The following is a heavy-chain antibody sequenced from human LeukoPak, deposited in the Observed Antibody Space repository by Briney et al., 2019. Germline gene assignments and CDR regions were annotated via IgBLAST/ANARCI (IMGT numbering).Heavy chain of an antibody. CDR3: ARDPGRGFDM. CDR2: MKEDGREK. CDR1: GFTFSRYW. J-gene: IGHJ3*02. V-gene: IGHV3-7*01. Sequence: GGSLRLSCAASGFTFSRYWMTWVRQAPGKGLEWVANMKEDGREKNYVDSVKGRFTLSRDNAKNSLYLQMNRLRAEDTAVYYCARDPGRGFDMWGQGTMVTVSS. D-gene: IGHD3-10*01.